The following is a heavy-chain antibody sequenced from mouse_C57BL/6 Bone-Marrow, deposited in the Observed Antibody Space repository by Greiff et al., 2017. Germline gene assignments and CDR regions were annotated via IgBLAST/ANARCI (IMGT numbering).Heavy chain of an antibody. J-gene: IGHJ1*03. CDR1: GFTFSDSG. V-gene: IGHV5-15*01. CDR2: ISNLAYSI. Sequence: EVKLVESGGGLVQPGGSLKLSCAASGFTFSDSGMAWVRQAPRKGPEWVAFISNLAYSIYYADPVTGRFTISSAHAKNPLYLEMSSLRYEDTAMYYCARGVLRRYFDVWGTGTTVTVSS. D-gene: IGHD2-4*01. CDR3: ARGVLRRYFDV.